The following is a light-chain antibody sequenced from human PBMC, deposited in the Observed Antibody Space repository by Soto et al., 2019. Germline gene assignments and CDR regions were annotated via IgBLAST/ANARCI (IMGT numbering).Light chain of an antibody. CDR3: QQRSNWPCT. Sequence: EIVLTHSLATLSLSPGDRPILSCSARQSASSYLAWNQLILSQAPWLLIYDASKTPTGIPARFSGSGSGTDFTLTISSLEAEYFAVYYCQQRSNWPCTFGQGTKV. V-gene: IGKV3-11*01. J-gene: IGKJ1*01. CDR1: QSASSY. CDR2: DAS.